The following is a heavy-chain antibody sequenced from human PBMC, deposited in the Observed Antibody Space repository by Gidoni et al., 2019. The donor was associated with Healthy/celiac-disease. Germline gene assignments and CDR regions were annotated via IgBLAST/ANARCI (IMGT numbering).Heavy chain of an antibody. CDR3: AKVRFLEWLPQN. J-gene: IGHJ4*02. CDR2: ISGSGGST. CDR1: GFTFSRYA. D-gene: IGHD3-3*01. Sequence: EVQLLESGGGLVQPGGSLRLSCAASGFTFSRYAMSWVRQAPGKGLEWVSAISGSGGSTYYADSVKGRFTISRDNSKNTLYLQMNSLRAEDTAVYYCAKVRFLEWLPQNWGQGTLVTVSS. V-gene: IGHV3-23*01.